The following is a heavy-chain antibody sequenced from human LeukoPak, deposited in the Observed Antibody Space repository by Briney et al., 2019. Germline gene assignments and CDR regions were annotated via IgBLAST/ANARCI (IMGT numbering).Heavy chain of an antibody. CDR2: ISSSGSTI. V-gene: IGHV3-48*03. D-gene: IGHD6-6*01. Sequence: GGSLRLSCAASGFTFSSYEMNWVRQAPGKGLEWVSYISSSGSTIYYADSVKGRFTISRDNAKNSLYLQMNSLRAEDTAVYYCARPGPIAARFDYYYMDVWGKGTTVTVSS. CDR1: GFTFSSYE. J-gene: IGHJ6*03. CDR3: ARPGPIAARFDYYYMDV.